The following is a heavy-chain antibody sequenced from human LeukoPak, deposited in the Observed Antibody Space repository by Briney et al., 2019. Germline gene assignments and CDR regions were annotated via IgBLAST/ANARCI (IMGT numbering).Heavy chain of an antibody. CDR3: AREEEGTGHYYYYYMDV. CDR2: IKQDGSEK. J-gene: IGHJ6*03. CDR1: GFTFSSYW. D-gene: IGHD1-1*01. V-gene: IGHV3-7*01. Sequence: GGSLRLSCAASGFTFSSYWMSWVRQAPGKGLEWVANIKQDGSEKYYVDSVKGRFTISRDNAKNSLYLQMNSLRAEDTAVYYCAREEEGTGHYYYYYMDVWGKGTTVTVSS.